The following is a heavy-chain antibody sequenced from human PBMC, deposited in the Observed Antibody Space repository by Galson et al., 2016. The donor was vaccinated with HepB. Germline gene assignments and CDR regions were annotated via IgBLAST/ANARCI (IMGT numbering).Heavy chain of an antibody. D-gene: IGHD5-12*01. Sequence: SLRLSCAGSGFTFGTSILYWVRQAPGKGLEWVAVISHDGSNQYYGDSVKGRFTISRDNSKHTVNLQLNSLRVEDTAVYYCARSYSGYTGGLDLWGQGTLVTVSS. CDR2: ISHDGSNQ. J-gene: IGHJ5*02. CDR1: GFTFGTSI. V-gene: IGHV3-30*07. CDR3: ARSYSGYTGGLDL.